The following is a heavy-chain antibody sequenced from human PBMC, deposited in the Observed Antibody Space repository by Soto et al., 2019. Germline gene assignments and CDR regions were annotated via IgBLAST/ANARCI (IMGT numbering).Heavy chain of an antibody. Sequence: GGSLRLSCAASGFTFSSYGMHWVRQAPGKGLEWVAVIWYDGSNKYYADSVKGRFTISRDNSKNTLYLQMNSLRAEDTAVYYCARGPQLLPYYYYMDVWGKGTTVTVSS. D-gene: IGHD2-2*01. V-gene: IGHV3-33*01. CDR2: IWYDGSNK. CDR3: ARGPQLLPYYYYMDV. CDR1: GFTFSSYG. J-gene: IGHJ6*03.